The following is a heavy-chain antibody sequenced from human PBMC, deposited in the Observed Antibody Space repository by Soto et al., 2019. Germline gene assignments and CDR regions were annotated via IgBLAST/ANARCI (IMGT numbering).Heavy chain of an antibody. CDR1: GFTFSRYS. CDR3: VSDYGYYKFDH. V-gene: IGHV3-33*01. Sequence: QVQLVESGGGVVQPRGSLRLSCAASGFTFSRYSMHWVRLAPGKGLEWVAAIWSHGNNQYYVDSVKGRFTISRDNSKNTLYLQMNSLRDEDTAVYYCVSDYGYYKFDHWGLGTLVTVSS. J-gene: IGHJ4*02. CDR2: IWSHGNNQ. D-gene: IGHD4-17*01.